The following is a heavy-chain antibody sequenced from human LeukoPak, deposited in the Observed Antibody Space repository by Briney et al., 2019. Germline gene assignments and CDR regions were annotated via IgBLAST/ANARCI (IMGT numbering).Heavy chain of an antibody. CDR1: GDSISTYY. Sequence: SETLSLTCTVSGDSISTYYWSWIRQPPGKGLEWIGYIHYSGSTNYNPSLRSRVTISVGTSKNQFSLKLSSATAADTAVYFCARRAINSVMFDYWGQGTLVTVSS. J-gene: IGHJ4*02. D-gene: IGHD5-12*01. CDR3: ARRAINSVMFDY. V-gene: IGHV4-59*08. CDR2: IHYSGST.